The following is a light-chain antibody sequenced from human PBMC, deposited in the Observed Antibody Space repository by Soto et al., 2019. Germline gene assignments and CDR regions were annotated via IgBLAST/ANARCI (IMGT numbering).Light chain of an antibody. Sequence: EIVLTQSPGTLSLSPGERATLSCRASQSVSSSYLAGYQQKPGQAPRLLIYGASRRATGIPDRFSGSGSGTDLTLTISRLEPEDFAVYYCQQYGSSSLTFGGGTKVEIK. CDR2: GAS. J-gene: IGKJ4*01. CDR1: QSVSSSY. V-gene: IGKV3-20*01. CDR3: QQYGSSSLT.